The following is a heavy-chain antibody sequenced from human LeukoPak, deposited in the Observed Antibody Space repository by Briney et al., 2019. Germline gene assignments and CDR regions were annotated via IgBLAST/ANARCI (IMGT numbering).Heavy chain of an antibody. J-gene: IGHJ6*02. CDR3: ARDPRSNSYYYYGMDV. CDR2: ISGSGGST. V-gene: IGHV3-23*01. Sequence: PGGSLRLSCVASGFTFSSYAMNWVRQAPGKGLEWVSGISGSGGSTNYADSVKGRFTISRDNSKNTLYLQMNSLRAEDTAVYYCARDPRSNSYYYYGMDVWGQGTTVTVSS. CDR1: GFTFSSYA. D-gene: IGHD1-7*01.